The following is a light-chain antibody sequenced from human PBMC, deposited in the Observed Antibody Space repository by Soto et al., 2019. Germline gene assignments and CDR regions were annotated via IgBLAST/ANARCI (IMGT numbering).Light chain of an antibody. J-gene: IGKJ1*01. CDR1: QSVSSY. Sequence: EIVLTQSPGTLSLSPGERATLSGRASQSVSSYLAWYQQKPGQAPRLLIYGVSTRATGIPDRFSGSGSGTDFTLTISSLEPEDFAVFYCQQYGSSLTWTFGQGTKVDIK. CDR2: GVS. CDR3: QQYGSSLTWT. V-gene: IGKV3-20*01.